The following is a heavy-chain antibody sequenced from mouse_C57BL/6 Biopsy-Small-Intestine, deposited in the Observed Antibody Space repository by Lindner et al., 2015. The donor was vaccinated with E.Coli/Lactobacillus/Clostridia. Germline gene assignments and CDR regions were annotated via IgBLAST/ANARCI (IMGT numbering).Heavy chain of an antibody. J-gene: IGHJ2*01. Sequence: VQLQESGPELVKPGASVKISCKASGYAFSSSWMNWVKQRPGKGLEWIGRIYPGDGDTNYNGRFKGKATLTADKSSSTAYMQLSSLTSEDSAVYFCAKSHWGYFDYWGRRHHSHSLL. CDR1: GYAFSSSW. CDR3: AKSHWGYFDY. CDR2: IYPGDGDT. V-gene: IGHV1-82*01.